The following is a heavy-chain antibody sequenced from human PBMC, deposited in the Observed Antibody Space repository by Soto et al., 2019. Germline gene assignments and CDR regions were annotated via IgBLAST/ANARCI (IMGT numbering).Heavy chain of an antibody. D-gene: IGHD3-22*01. CDR1: GFTFSSYG. CDR2: ISYDGSNK. J-gene: IGHJ3*02. V-gene: IGHV3-30*03. CDR3: AASITMIVVVINAFDI. Sequence: GGSLRLSCAASGFTFSSYGMHWVRRAPGKGLEWVAVISYDGSNKYYADSVKGRFTISRDNSKNTLYLQMNSLRAEDTAVYYCAASITMIVVVINAFDIWGQGTMVTVSS.